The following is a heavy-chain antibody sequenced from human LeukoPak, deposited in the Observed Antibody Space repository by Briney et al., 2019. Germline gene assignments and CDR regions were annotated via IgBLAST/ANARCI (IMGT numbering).Heavy chain of an antibody. CDR1: GFTFSDYP. J-gene: IGHJ6*02. V-gene: IGHV3-30*01. CDR2: ISYDGSNK. CDR3: ARGRGAYYYYAMDV. Sequence: GGSLRLSCAASGFTFSDYPMHWVRQAPGKGLEWVALISYDGSNKYYADSVKGRFTISRDNSKNTLYLQMNSLRAEDTTVYYCARGRGAYYYYAMDVWGQGTTVTVSS.